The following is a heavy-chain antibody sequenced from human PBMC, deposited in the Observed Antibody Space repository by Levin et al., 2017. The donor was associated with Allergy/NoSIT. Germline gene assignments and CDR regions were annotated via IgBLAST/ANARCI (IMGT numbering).Heavy chain of an antibody. Sequence: PGGSLRLSCAASGFTFDDYAMHWVRQAPGKGLEWVSGISWNSGSIGYADSVKGRFTISRDNAKNSLYLQMNSLRAEDTALYYCAKDGEAFGELLGYFDYWGQGTLVTVSS. J-gene: IGHJ4*02. V-gene: IGHV3-9*01. CDR2: ISWNSGSI. CDR1: GFTFDDYA. D-gene: IGHD3-10*01. CDR3: AKDGEAFGELLGYFDY.